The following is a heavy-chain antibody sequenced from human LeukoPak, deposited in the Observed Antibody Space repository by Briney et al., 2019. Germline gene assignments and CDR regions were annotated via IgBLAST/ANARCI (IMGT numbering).Heavy chain of an antibody. Sequence: GGSLRLSCAASGFTVITNDMTWVRQAPGKGLEWVSVPYSDGNTKYADSVQGRFTISRDNSKNTLYLGMNSLSPDDTAVYYCARGVEPLAANTLAYWGQGTLVTVSS. D-gene: IGHD1-14*01. CDR3: ARGVEPLAANTLAY. J-gene: IGHJ4*02. V-gene: IGHV3-53*01. CDR2: PYSDGNT. CDR1: GFTVITND.